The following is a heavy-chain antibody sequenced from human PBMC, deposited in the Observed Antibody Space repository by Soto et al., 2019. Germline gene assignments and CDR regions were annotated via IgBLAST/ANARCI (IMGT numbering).Heavy chain of an antibody. J-gene: IGHJ4*02. D-gene: IGHD2-2*01. Sequence: ASVNVSCKAFGYTFTNYGSNWVRQAPGQGLEWMGWISAYKGNTNYVQKFQGRVTMTTDTATSTAYMELRSLRFDDTAVYYCARGYCSSISCPRIDYWGQGTLVTVSS. CDR2: ISAYKGNT. CDR3: ARGYCSSISCPRIDY. V-gene: IGHV1-18*04. CDR1: GYTFTNYG.